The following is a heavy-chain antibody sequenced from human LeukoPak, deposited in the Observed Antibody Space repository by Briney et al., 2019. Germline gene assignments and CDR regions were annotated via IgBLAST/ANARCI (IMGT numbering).Heavy chain of an antibody. Sequence: GWSLRHSRTASGFSYGDYPMSWVRQAPGKGLEGVGSITSKTYGGTTEYAASVKGRFTISRDNAKNSLYLQMSNLRAEDTAVYYCAKLGDRQVLGNWGQGTLVTVSS. CDR3: AKLGDRQVLGN. CDR2: ITSKTYGGTT. J-gene: IGHJ4*02. V-gene: IGHV3-49*04. CDR1: GFSYGDYP. D-gene: IGHD6-6*01.